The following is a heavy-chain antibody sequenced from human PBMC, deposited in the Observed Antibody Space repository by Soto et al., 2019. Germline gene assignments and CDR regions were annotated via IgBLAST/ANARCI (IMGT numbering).Heavy chain of an antibody. V-gene: IGHV4-39*01. D-gene: IGHD1-1*01. CDR2: IYYSGSV. CDR1: GGSISNSGYY. Sequence: QLQLQESGPGLVKPSETLSLTFTWSGGSISNSGYYCCWIRQPPGQWLEWIGSIYYSGSVYYNPSLKSRVTMSVDTSRNQFSLDLNSVTAADTAIYYCAGQVQRCRTTYYCFYYYMDVWGKGTTGTVSS. J-gene: IGHJ6*03. CDR3: AGQVQRCRTTYYCFYYYMDV.